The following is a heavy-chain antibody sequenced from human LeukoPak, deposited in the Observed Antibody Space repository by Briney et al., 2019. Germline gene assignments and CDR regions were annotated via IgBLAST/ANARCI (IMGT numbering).Heavy chain of an antibody. D-gene: IGHD6-19*01. CDR2: ISYDGSNK. V-gene: IGHV3-30*04. CDR1: GFTFSSHA. CDR3: ARDRYSSGWIYFDY. J-gene: IGHJ4*02. Sequence: GGSLRLSCAASGFTFSSHAMHWVRQAPGKGLEWVAVISYDGSNKYYADSVKGRFTISRDNSKNTLYLQMNSLRAEDTAVYYCARDRYSSGWIYFDYWGQGTLVTVSS.